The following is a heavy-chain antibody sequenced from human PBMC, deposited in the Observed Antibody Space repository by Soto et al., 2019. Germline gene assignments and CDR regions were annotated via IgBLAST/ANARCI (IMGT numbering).Heavy chain of an antibody. V-gene: IGHV3-23*01. CDR1: GFTFSSYA. Sequence: EVQLLESGGGLVQPGGSLRLSCAASGFTFSSYAMSWVRQAPGKGLEWVSAISGSGGSTYYADSVKGRFTISRDNSKNTLYLQMNSLRAEDTAVYYCAKDDGIAAAVWLSDGGSYDYWGQGTLVTVSS. J-gene: IGHJ4*02. CDR3: AKDDGIAAAVWLSDGGSYDY. CDR2: ISGSGGST. D-gene: IGHD6-13*01.